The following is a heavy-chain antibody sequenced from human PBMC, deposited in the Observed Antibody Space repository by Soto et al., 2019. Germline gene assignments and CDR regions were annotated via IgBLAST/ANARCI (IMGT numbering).Heavy chain of an antibody. J-gene: IGHJ4*02. D-gene: IGHD2-2*01. CDR1: GFTFSSYA. CDR2: ISYDGSNK. V-gene: IGHV3-30-3*01. Sequence: GGSLRLSCAASGFTFSSYAMHWVRQAPGKGLEWVAVISYDGSNKYYAGSVKGRFTISRDNSKNTQYLQMNSLRAEDRAVYYCASLYDHPGPVQIVPATPFDYWGQGTLVTVSS. CDR3: ASLYDHPGPVQIVPATPFDY.